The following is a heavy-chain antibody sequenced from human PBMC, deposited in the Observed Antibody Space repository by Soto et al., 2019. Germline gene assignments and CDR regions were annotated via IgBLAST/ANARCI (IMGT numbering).Heavy chain of an antibody. V-gene: IGHV3-23*01. J-gene: IGHJ4*02. D-gene: IGHD3-16*01. CDR3: AKDRRAGGNSAFYFDF. Sequence: GGALGLSCAASGVEFSNYAMSWVRPAPGKGLEWVSLISATGGGTYYADSVKGRFTISRDNSHNTLYLQVHSLTAEDTAVYYCAKDRRAGGNSAFYFDFWGQGAQVTVSS. CDR1: GVEFSNYA. CDR2: ISATGGGT.